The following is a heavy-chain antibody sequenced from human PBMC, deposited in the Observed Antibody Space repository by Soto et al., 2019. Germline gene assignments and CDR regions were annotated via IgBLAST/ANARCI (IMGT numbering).Heavy chain of an antibody. J-gene: IGHJ4*02. D-gene: IGHD3-3*01. CDR2: INPNSGGT. V-gene: IGHV1-2*02. Sequence: ASVKVSCKASGYTFTGYYMHWVRQAPGQGLEWMGWINPNSGGTNYAQKFQGRVTMTRDTSISTAYMELSRLRSDDTAVHYCARDRPTMDDFWSGYSVHSDYWGQGTLVTVSS. CDR3: ARDRPTMDDFWSGYSVHSDY. CDR1: GYTFTGYY.